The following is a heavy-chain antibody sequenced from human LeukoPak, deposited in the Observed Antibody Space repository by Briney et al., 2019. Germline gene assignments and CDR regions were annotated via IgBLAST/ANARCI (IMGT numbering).Heavy chain of an antibody. CDR3: ARTGYCSGGSCGRDWFDP. D-gene: IGHD2-15*01. CDR2: ISAYNGNT. CDR1: GYTFTSYG. Sequence: ASVKVSCKASGYTFTSYGISWVRQAPGLQLEWMGWISAYNGNTNYAQKLQGRVTMTTDTSTSTAYMELRSLRSDDTAVYYCARTGYCSGGSCGRDWFDPWGQGTLVTVSS. J-gene: IGHJ5*02. V-gene: IGHV1-18*01.